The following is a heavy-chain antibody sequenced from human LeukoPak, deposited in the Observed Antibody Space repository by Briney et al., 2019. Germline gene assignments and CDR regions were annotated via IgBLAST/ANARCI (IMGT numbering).Heavy chain of an antibody. Sequence: GGSLRLSCAASGFTFSSYATSWVRQAPGKGLEWVSTISGGGSSTYYADSVKGRFTISRDNANNTLYLQMNSLRAEDTAVYYCAKGGNYGAFDMWGQGTMVTVSS. CDR2: ISGGGSST. CDR1: GFTFSSYA. V-gene: IGHV3-23*01. J-gene: IGHJ3*02. D-gene: IGHD4-11*01. CDR3: AKGGNYGAFDM.